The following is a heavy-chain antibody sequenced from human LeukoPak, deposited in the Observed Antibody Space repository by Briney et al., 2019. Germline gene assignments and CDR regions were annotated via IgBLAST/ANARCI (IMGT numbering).Heavy chain of an antibody. CDR1: GYTFTSYY. CDR2: INPSGGST. Sequence: ASVKVSCKASGYTFTSYYMHWVRQAPGQGLEWMGIINPSGGSTSYAQKFQGRVTMTRDMSTSTVYMELSSLRSEDTAVYYCARGGVDIVARGYFDYWGQGTLVTVSS. J-gene: IGHJ4*02. V-gene: IGHV1-46*01. CDR3: ARGGVDIVARGYFDY. D-gene: IGHD5-12*01.